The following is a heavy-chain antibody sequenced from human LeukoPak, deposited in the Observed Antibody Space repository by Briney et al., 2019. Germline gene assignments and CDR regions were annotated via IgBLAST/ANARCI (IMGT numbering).Heavy chain of an antibody. D-gene: IGHD6-13*01. V-gene: IGHV3-23*01. CDR1: GFTFSSYA. CDR3: TSQLQLLTFFDY. CDR2: ISGSGANT. Sequence: GGSLRLSCAASGFTFSSYAMNWVRQTPGKGLEWVSTISGSGANTYNADSVKGRFSISRDNSKNTLYLQMNSLKAEDTAVYYCTSQLQLLTFFDYWGQGTLVTVSS. J-gene: IGHJ4*02.